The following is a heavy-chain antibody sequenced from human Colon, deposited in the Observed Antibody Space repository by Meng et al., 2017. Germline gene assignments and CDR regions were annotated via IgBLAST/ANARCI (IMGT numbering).Heavy chain of an antibody. D-gene: IGHD1-26*01. CDR1: GFTFNNYG. Sequence: SLKISCAASGFTFNNYGMHWVRPAPGKGLEWVAVISYDGSDKNYADSVKGRFTISRDNSKNTLYLQMNSLRVEDMAVYYCAKNSGSYWTPGINWFDPWGQGTLVTVSS. CDR2: ISYDGSDK. CDR3: AKNSGSYWTPGINWFDP. V-gene: IGHV3-30*18. J-gene: IGHJ5*02.